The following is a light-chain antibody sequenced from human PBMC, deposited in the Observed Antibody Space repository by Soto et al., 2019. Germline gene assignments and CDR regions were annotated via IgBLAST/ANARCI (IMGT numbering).Light chain of an antibody. J-gene: IGLJ2*01. CDR2: VNSDGSH. V-gene: IGLV4-69*01. CDR3: QTWGTGYVV. CDR1: SGHSTYA. Sequence: QSVLTQSPSASASLGASVKLTCTLSSGHSTYAIAWHQQQPEKGPRYLMKVNSDGSHSKGDGIPDRFSGSSSGAERYFSISSLQSGDEAGYFWQTWGTGYVVFGGGTKLTVL.